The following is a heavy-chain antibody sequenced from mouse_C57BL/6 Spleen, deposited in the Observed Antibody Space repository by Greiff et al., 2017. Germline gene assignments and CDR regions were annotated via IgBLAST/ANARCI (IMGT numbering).Heavy chain of an antibody. D-gene: IGHD2-1*01. CDR3: AREVGNYDYFDY. V-gene: IGHV1-22*01. J-gene: IGHJ2*01. CDR1: GYTFTDYN. Sequence: VQLQQSGPELVKPGASVKMSCKASGYTFTDYNMHWVKQSHGKSLEWIGYINPNNGGTSYNQKFKGKATLTVNKSSSTAYMERRSLTSEDSAVYYCAREVGNYDYFDYWGQGTTLTVSS. CDR2: INPNNGGT.